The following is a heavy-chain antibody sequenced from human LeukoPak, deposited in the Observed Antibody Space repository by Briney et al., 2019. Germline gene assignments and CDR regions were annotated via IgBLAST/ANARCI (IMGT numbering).Heavy chain of an antibody. CDR2: XSAYNGXX. V-gene: IGHV1-18*01. J-gene: IGHJ4*02. D-gene: IGHD5-18*01. CDR1: GGTFISYA. CDR3: AKGSVGGYSYGNFDY. Sequence: ASVKVSCKASGGTFISYAISWVRQAPGQGLEWXXXXSAYNGXXNYXXXLXXXXTMTTDXSTTTAYMELRSLRSDDTALYYCAKGSVGGYSYGNFDYWGQGTLVTVSS.